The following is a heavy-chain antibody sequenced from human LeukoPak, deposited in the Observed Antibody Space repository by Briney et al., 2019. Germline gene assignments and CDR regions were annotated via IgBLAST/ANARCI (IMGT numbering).Heavy chain of an antibody. Sequence: ASVKVSCKASGYTFTSYDINWVRQATGQGLEWMGWMNPNSGNTGYAQKFQGRVTMTRNTSISTAYMELGSLRSEDTAVYYCARTYYYGSGSYRLDYYGMDVWGQGTTVTVSS. J-gene: IGHJ6*02. D-gene: IGHD3-10*01. CDR3: ARTYYYGSGSYRLDYYGMDV. CDR2: MNPNSGNT. CDR1: GYTFTSYD. V-gene: IGHV1-8*01.